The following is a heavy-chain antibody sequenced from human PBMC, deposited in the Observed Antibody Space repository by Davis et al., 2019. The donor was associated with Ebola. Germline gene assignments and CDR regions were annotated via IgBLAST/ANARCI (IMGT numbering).Heavy chain of an antibody. CDR2: SRNQENHYNT. CDR3: VTENWYRFES. CDR1: GFPFSAYF. J-gene: IGHJ4*02. D-gene: IGHD1/OR15-1a*01. V-gene: IGHV3-72*01. Sequence: GGSLRLSCGVSGFPFSAYFMDWVRLTPGTGLEWVGLSRNQENHYNTEYAASVRGRFTILRDDSKKSMYLQMNSLRTEDTAVYYCVTENWYRFESWGQGTLVTVSS.